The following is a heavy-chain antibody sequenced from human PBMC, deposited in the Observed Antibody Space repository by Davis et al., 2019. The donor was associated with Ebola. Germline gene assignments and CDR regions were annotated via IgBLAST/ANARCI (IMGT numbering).Heavy chain of an antibody. CDR2: IYYSGST. Sequence: PSETLSLTCTVSGGSISSGGYYWSWIRQHPGKGLEWIGYIYYSGSTYYNPSLKSRVTISVDTSKNQFSLKLSSVTAADTAVYYCARRGPGIVGATKYYFDYWGQGTLVTVSS. CDR3: ARRGPGIVGATKYYFDY. V-gene: IGHV4-31*03. CDR1: GGSISSGGYY. D-gene: IGHD1-26*01. J-gene: IGHJ4*02.